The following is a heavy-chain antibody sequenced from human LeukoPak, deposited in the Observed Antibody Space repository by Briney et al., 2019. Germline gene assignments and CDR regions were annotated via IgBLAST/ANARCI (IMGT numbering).Heavy chain of an antibody. CDR2: IKQDGSEK. J-gene: IGHJ5*02. V-gene: IGHV3-7*03. D-gene: IGHD3-9*01. Sequence: GGSLRLSCAASGFSFSSHWMSWVRQAPGKGLEWVANIKQDGSEKYYVDSVKGRFTISRDNAKNSLFLHMNSLRAEDTAQYYCVCFSHYDILTGLRNWFDPWGQGTLVTVSS. CDR1: GFSFSSHW. CDR3: VCFSHYDILTGLRNWFDP.